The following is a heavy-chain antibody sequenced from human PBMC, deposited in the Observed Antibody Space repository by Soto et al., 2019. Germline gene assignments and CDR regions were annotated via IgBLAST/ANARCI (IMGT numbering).Heavy chain of an antibody. D-gene: IGHD6-13*01. Sequence: QVQLVQSGAEVNKPGASVKVSCKASGYTFTSYGISWVRQPPGQGLEWMGWISAYNGNTNYSRKPQGRITMITDTSTTTAYMELRSMRSEDTAVYYCARETSSRCRDYWGRGNLVNVYS. CDR1: GYTFTSYG. CDR3: ARETSSRCRDY. V-gene: IGHV1-18*01. CDR2: ISAYNGNT. J-gene: IGHJ4*02.